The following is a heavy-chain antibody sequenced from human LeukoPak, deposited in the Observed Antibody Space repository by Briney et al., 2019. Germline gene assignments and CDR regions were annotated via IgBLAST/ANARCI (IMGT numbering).Heavy chain of an antibody. CDR3: ARDPWYYDSSGYYPPPYFQH. J-gene: IGHJ1*01. CDR1: GFTFSSYG. Sequence: GGSLRLSCAAFGFTFSSYGMHWVRQAPGKGLEWVAVIWYDGSNKYYADSVKGRFTISRDNSKNTLYLQMNSLRAEDTAVYYCARDPWYYDSSGYYPPPYFQHWGQGTLVTVSS. CDR2: IWYDGSNK. V-gene: IGHV3-33*01. D-gene: IGHD3-22*01.